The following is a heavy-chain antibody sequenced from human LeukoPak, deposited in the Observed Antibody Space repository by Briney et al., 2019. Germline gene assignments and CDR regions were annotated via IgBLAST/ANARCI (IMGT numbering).Heavy chain of an antibody. CDR3: AKNGQLVYYYYYMDV. Sequence: PGRSLRLSCAASGFTFSSYGMHWVRQAPGKGLEWVAVIWYDGSNKYYADSVKGRFTISRDNSKNTLYLQMNSLRAEDTAVYYCAKNGQLVYYYYYMDVWGKGTTVTVSS. CDR1: GFTFSSYG. CDR2: IWYDGSNK. J-gene: IGHJ6*03. D-gene: IGHD6-6*01. V-gene: IGHV3-33*06.